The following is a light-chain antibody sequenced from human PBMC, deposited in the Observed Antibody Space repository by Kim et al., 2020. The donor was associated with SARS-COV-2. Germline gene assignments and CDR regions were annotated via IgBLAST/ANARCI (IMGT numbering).Light chain of an antibody. J-gene: IGKJ2*01. Sequence: IVLTQSPGTLSVSPGERASLSCRASQSVRSNYLAWYQQKPGQAPRLLMYDASSRATGIPDRFIGSGSGTDFILTISRLEPEDLAVYYCQQYGNSPFTFGQGTKLEI. CDR2: DAS. CDR1: QSVRSNY. V-gene: IGKV3-20*01. CDR3: QQYGNSPFT.